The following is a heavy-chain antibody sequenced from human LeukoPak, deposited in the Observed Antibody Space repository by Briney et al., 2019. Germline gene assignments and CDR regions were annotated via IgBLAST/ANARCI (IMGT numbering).Heavy chain of an antibody. D-gene: IGHD1-7*01. CDR1: GFTFSSYA. J-gene: IGHJ1*01. CDR2: ISYDGSNK. Sequence: PGGSLRLSCAASGFTFSSYAMHWVRQAPGKGLEWVAVISYDGSNKYYADSVKGRFTISRDNSKNTLYLQMNSLRAEDTAVYYCAKDSFYFQHWGQGTLVTVSS. V-gene: IGHV3-30*04. CDR3: AKDSFYFQH.